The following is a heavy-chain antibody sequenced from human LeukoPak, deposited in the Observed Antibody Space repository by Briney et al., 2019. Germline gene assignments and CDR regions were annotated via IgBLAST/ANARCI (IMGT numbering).Heavy chain of an antibody. CDR3: ARSETTYYYDSSVYFYYYYGMDV. J-gene: IGHJ6*02. V-gene: IGHV3-7*01. Sequence: GGSLRLSWAASGFTCSNYWMTWVRQAPGKGLEWVANIKQDGSEEYYVDSVKGRFTISRDNAKNSLYLQMNSLRAEDTAVYYCARSETTYYYDSSVYFYYYYGMDVWGQGTTVTVSS. CDR2: IKQDGSEE. CDR1: GFTCSNYW. D-gene: IGHD3-22*01.